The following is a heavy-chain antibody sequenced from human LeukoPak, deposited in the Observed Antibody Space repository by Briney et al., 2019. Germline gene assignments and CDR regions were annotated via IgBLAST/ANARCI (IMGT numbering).Heavy chain of an antibody. Sequence: PSETLSLTCTVSGGSISSYYWSWIRQPAGKGLEWIGRIYTSGSTNYNPSLKSRVTMSVDTSKNQFSLKLSSVTAADTAVYYCARVALCGSSTSCYDYWGQGTLVTVSS. CDR2: IYTSGST. J-gene: IGHJ4*02. V-gene: IGHV4-4*07. D-gene: IGHD2-2*01. CDR1: GGSISSYY. CDR3: ARVALCGSSTSCYDY.